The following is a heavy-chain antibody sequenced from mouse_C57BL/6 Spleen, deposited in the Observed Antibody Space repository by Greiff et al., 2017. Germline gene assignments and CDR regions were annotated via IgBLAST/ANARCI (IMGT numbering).Heavy chain of an antibody. D-gene: IGHD1-1*01. CDR3: TRRDYYGSDDY. Sequence: VQRVKSGAELVRPGASVTLSCKASGYTFTDYEMHWVKQTPVHGLEWIGAIDPETGGTAYNQKFKGKAILTADKSSSTAYMELRSLTSEDSAVYYCTRRDYYGSDDYWGQGTTLTVSS. V-gene: IGHV1-15*01. CDR2: IDPETGGT. J-gene: IGHJ2*01. CDR1: GYTFTDYE.